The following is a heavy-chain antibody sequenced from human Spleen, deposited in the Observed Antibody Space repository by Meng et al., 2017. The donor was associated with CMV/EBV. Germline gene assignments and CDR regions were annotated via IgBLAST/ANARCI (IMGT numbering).Heavy chain of an antibody. CDR3: ARDSSGWWGQFDY. D-gene: IGHD6-19*01. J-gene: IGHJ4*02. CDR2: ISSTGSFI. Sequence: GESLKISCAASGFIFSSYNINWIRQAPGKGLEWVSSISSTGSFIYYADSVRGRFTISRDNAKNSLYLQMNSLRAEDTAVYYCARDSSGWWGQFDYWGQGTLVTVSS. V-gene: IGHV3-21*01. CDR1: GFIFSSYN.